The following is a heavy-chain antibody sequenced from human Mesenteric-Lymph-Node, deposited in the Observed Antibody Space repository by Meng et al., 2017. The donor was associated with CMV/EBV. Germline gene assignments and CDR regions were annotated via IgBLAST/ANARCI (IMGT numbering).Heavy chain of an antibody. D-gene: IGHD3-9*01. CDR3: ARGSSYDILTGYFDY. Sequence: QVHFHQWGAGLLKPSGTLSVTCAVYGGSFSGYSWNWIRQSQEKGLEWIGEINHSGSTTYNPSFTSRIIISVDTSTNQISLNMSSVTAADTAVYYCARGSSYDILTGYFDYWGQGALVTVSS. J-gene: IGHJ4*02. V-gene: IGHV4-34*01. CDR1: GGSFSGYS. CDR2: INHSGST.